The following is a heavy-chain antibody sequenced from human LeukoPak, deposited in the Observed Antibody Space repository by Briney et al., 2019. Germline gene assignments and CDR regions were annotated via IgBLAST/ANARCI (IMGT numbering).Heavy chain of an antibody. D-gene: IGHD2-2*01. CDR2: ISSSSSYI. Sequence: PGGSLRLSCAASGFTFSSYSMNWVRQAPGKGLEWVSSISSSSSYIYYADSVKGRFTISRDNAKNSLYLQMNSLRAEDTAVYYCARGPSSTNPFDYWGQGTLVTVSS. CDR1: GFTFSSYS. CDR3: ARGPSSTNPFDY. J-gene: IGHJ4*02. V-gene: IGHV3-21*01.